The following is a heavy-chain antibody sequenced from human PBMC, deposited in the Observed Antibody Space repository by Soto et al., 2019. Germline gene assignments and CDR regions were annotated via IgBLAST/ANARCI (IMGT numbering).Heavy chain of an antibody. CDR1: GFTFSSYW. J-gene: IGHJ4*02. Sequence: PGGSLRLSCAASGFTFSSYWMHWVRQAPGKGLVWVSRINSDGSDTNYADSVKGRFTISRDNAKNTLYLQMNSLRAEDTAVYYCARGTVTTFPLDYWGQGTLVTVSS. CDR3: ARGTVTTFPLDY. CDR2: INSDGSDT. D-gene: IGHD4-17*01. V-gene: IGHV3-74*01.